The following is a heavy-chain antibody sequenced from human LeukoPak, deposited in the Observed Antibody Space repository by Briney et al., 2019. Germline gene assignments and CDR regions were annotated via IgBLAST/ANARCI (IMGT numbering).Heavy chain of an antibody. CDR1: GFTFSSYE. V-gene: IGHV3-48*03. J-gene: IGHJ3*02. Sequence: GGSLRLSCAASGFTFSSYEMHWVRQTPGKGLEWVSYISSSGSTKYYADSVKGRFTISRDNAKNSLYLQMNSLRAEDTALYYCAKDLNYDILTGHAFDIWGQGTMVTVSS. CDR3: AKDLNYDILTGHAFDI. D-gene: IGHD3-9*01. CDR2: ISSSGSTK.